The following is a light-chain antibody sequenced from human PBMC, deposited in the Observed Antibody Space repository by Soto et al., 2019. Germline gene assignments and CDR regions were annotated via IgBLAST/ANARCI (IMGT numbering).Light chain of an antibody. CDR1: QSVSSSY. CDR2: GAS. Sequence: EMVLTQSPGTLSLSPGERATLSCRASQSVSSSYLAWYQQKPGQAPRLLIYGASSRATGIPDRFSGSGSGTDFTLTMSRLEPEDFAGYYCQQYGSSPPYTFGQGTKLEIK. J-gene: IGKJ2*01. CDR3: QQYGSSPPYT. V-gene: IGKV3-20*01.